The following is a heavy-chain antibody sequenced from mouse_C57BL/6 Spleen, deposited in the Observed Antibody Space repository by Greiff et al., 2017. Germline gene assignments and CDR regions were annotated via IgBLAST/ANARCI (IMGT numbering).Heavy chain of an antibody. V-gene: IGHV1-83*01. Sequence: VQLQQSGPELVKPGASVKMSCKASGYTFTDYYMHWVKQKPGKGLEWIGEIYPGSGSTYYNEKFKGKATMTADTSSSTAYIEHRRLRSEDSAVYFCARAGYDDYVEVAVWGKGTMVTVSA. CDR1: YTFTDYYM. J-gene: IGHJ1*03. CDR3: RAGYDDYVEVAV. CDR2: YPGSGSTY. D-gene: IGHD2-4*01.